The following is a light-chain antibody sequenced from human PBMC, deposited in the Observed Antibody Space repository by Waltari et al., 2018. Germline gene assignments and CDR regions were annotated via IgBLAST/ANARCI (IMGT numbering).Light chain of an antibody. CDR1: QSLLHSSGYNY. V-gene: IGKV2-28*01. CDR2: LGS. Sequence: EIVMTQSPLSLPVTPGEPASISCRSSQSLLHSSGYNYLTWFLQKPGQSPQLLIYLGSIRASGVPDRFSGSGSGTDFTLKITRVEADDVRFYYCMQALESPSFGGGTKVEIK. J-gene: IGKJ4*02. CDR3: MQALESPS.